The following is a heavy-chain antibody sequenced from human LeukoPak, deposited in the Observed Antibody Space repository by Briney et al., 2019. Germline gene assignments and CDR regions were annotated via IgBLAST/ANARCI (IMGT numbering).Heavy chain of an antibody. Sequence: SETLSLTCTVSGGPISSYYWSWIRQPPGKGLEWIGYIYYSGSTNYNPSLKSRVTISVDTSKNQFSLKLSSVTAADTAVYYCARLNYDFWSGYSDWGQGTLVTVSS. D-gene: IGHD3-3*01. CDR1: GGPISSYY. J-gene: IGHJ4*02. CDR3: ARLNYDFWSGYSD. V-gene: IGHV4-59*01. CDR2: IYYSGST.